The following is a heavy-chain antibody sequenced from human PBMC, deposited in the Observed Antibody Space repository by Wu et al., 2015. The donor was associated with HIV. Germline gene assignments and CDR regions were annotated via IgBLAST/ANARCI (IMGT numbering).Heavy chain of an antibody. Sequence: QVQLVQSGAELKKPGASVKVSCKASGYTFTDYFIHWVRQAPGQGLEWMGWTNLNTGGTNYAPKFQGRVTMTRDTSISTAYIELSRLTSGDTALYYCARDELFRVDDAFDMWGQGTLVTVSS. J-gene: IGHJ3*02. D-gene: IGHD3-10*01. CDR2: TNLNTGGT. CDR3: ARDELFRVDDAFDM. V-gene: IGHV1-2*02. CDR1: GYTFTDYF.